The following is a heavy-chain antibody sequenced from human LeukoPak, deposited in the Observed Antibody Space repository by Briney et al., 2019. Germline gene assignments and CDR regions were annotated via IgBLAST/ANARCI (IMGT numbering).Heavy chain of an antibody. Sequence: SETLSLTCTVSGGFISSSSYFWGWIRQPPGKGLEWIGSIYYSGSTYYDPSLKSRVTISVDTSKNQFSLKLSSVTAADTAVYYCASELLGGSFFDYWGQGTLVTVSS. V-gene: IGHV4-39*01. CDR1: GGFISSSSYF. D-gene: IGHD1-26*01. J-gene: IGHJ4*02. CDR3: ASELLGGSFFDY. CDR2: IYYSGST.